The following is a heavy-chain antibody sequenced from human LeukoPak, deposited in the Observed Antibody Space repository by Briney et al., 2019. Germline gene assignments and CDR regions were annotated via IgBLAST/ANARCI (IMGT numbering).Heavy chain of an antibody. D-gene: IGHD5-24*01. CDR1: GYTFSSYT. Sequence: GGSLRLSCAASGYTFSSYTMSWVRQAPGRGLEWVSSISGSGGSTYYADSVKGRFTISRDNSKNPLYLKMNSLGAEDTAVYYCAKGPDGYNDISDYWGQGTLVTVSS. V-gene: IGHV3-23*01. J-gene: IGHJ4*02. CDR3: AKGPDGYNDISDY. CDR2: ISGSGGST.